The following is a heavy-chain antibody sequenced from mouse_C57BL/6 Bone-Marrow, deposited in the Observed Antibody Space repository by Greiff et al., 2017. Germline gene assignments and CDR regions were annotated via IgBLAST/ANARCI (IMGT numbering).Heavy chain of an antibody. CDR1: GYTFTSYD. V-gene: IGHV1-85*01. Sequence: VMLVESGPELVKPGASVKLSCKASGYTFTSYDINWVQQRPGQGLEWIGWIYPRDGRTKYNEKFKGKGTLTVDTSSSTAYMELHSLTSEDSAVYCCARLEFDGSSGDWYFDGGGTGTTVTVTS. CDR3: ARLEFDGSSGDWYFDG. D-gene: IGHD1-1*01. J-gene: IGHJ1*03. CDR2: IYPRDGRT.